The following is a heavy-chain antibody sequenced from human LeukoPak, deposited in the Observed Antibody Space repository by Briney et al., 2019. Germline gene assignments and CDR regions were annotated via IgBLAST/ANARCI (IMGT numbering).Heavy chain of an antibody. Sequence: PSETLSLTCSVSGGSITRSTNYWGWIRPPPGKGLEWIGSVYYTGHTNYNPSLKCRGIISEVSSKNQLSLKLSSVTAADTAVYYCARGGDDYVWGSYRFWGQGTLVTVSS. CDR2: VYYTGHT. J-gene: IGHJ4*02. CDR1: GGSITRSTNY. D-gene: IGHD3-16*02. V-gene: IGHV4-39*07. CDR3: ARGGDDYVWGSYRF.